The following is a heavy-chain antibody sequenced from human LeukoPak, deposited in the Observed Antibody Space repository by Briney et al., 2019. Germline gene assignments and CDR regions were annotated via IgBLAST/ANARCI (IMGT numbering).Heavy chain of an antibody. V-gene: IGHV4-61*01. CDR3: AGSSSWYYFDY. Sequence: SGTLSLTCTVSGGSISSSSYYWSWIRQPPGKGLEWIGYIYYSGSTNYNPSLKSRVTISVDTSKDQFSLKLSSVTAADTAVYYCAGSSSWYYFDYWGQGTLVTVSS. CDR2: IYYSGST. CDR1: GGSISSSSYY. J-gene: IGHJ4*02. D-gene: IGHD6-13*01.